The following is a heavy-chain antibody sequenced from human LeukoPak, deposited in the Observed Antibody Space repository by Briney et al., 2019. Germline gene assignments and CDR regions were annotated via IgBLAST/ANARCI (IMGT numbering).Heavy chain of an antibody. D-gene: IGHD6-19*01. Sequence: PSETLSLTCTVSGGSISSYYWSWIRQPPGKGLEWIGEIYHSGSTNYNPSLKSRVTISVDKSKNQFSLKLSSVTAADTAVYYCARSIAVAGTSFDYWGQGTLVTVSS. CDR3: ARSIAVAGTSFDY. CDR2: IYHSGST. J-gene: IGHJ4*02. CDR1: GGSISSYY. V-gene: IGHV4-59*12.